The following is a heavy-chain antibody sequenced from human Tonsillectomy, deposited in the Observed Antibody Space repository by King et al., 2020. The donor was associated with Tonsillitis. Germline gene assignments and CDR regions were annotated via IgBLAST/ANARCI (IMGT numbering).Heavy chain of an antibody. D-gene: IGHD3-22*01. CDR1: GFTVSSYG. CDR2: IYCDGGTK. Sequence: VQLVVSVGGVVQPGRYLRLSCAASGFTVSSYGMHWVRQATGKGLEWGAVIYCDGGTKDYAYSEEGRFIISSDNSNNTLYLQMNSLRSEDTAVYYCAKDPGTMIVGEYGYWGQGTLVTVSS. CDR3: AKDPGTMIVGEYGY. J-gene: IGHJ4*02. V-gene: IGHV3-30*18.